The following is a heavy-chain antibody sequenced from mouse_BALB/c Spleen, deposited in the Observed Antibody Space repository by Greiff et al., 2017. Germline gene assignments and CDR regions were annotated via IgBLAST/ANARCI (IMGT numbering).Heavy chain of an antibody. V-gene: IGHV5-12-1*01. CDR3: ARQGVRRENAMDY. Sequence: EVKLMESGGGLVKPGGSLKLSCAASGFAFSSYDMSWVRQTPEKRLEWVAYISSGGGSTYYPDTVKGRFTISRDNAKNTLYLQMSSLKSEDTAMYYCARQGVRRENAMDYWGQGTSVTVSS. J-gene: IGHJ4*01. CDR1: GFAFSSYD. CDR2: ISSGGGST.